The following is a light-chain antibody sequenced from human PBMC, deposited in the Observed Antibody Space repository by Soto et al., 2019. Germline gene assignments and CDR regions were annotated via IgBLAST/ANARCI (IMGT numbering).Light chain of an antibody. CDR1: QSVSSY. CDR2: DAS. CDR3: QQYGSSSWT. V-gene: IGKV3-20*01. Sequence: EIVLTQSPASLSLSPGERATLSCRASQSVSSYLVWYQQKPGQAPRLLIYDASNRATGIPDRFSGSGSGTDFTLTISRLEPEDFAVYYCQQYGSSSWTFGQGTKVDIK. J-gene: IGKJ1*01.